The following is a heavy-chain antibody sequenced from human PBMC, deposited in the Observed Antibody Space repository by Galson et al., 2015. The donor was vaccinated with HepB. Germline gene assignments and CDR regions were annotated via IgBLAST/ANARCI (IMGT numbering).Heavy chain of an antibody. CDR1: GYTFTGYA. D-gene: IGHD4-23*01. CDR3: ARDYGGLYYFDH. J-gene: IGHJ4*02. Sequence: SVKVSCKASGYTFTGYAMHWMRQAPGQGLEWMGWINGDNGDTRYSQKFQGRVTFTRDTSASTAYMELSSLKSEDTAVYYCARDYGGLYYFDHWGQGTLVTVSS. V-gene: IGHV1-3*01. CDR2: INGDNGDT.